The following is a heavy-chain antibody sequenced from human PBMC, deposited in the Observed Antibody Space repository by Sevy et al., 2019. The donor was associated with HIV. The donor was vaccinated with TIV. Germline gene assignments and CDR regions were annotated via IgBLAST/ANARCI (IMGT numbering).Heavy chain of an antibody. CDR3: SRRAFNDY. J-gene: IGHJ4*02. Sequence: ASVKVSCETSGYTFTSYEINWVRLVSGQGLEYMGWINPNTGKTGYVQKFQGRFTKTVDTSKTTAYMELSNLKPDDTAMYYCSRRAFNDYWGQGTLVTVSS. CDR2: INPNTGKT. V-gene: IGHV1-8*01. CDR1: GYTFTSYE.